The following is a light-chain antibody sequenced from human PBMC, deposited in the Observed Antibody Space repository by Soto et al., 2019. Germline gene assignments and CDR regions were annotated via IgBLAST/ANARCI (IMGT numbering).Light chain of an antibody. J-gene: IGLJ1*01. CDR1: SGHSGYI. CDR2: LEGSGTY. Sequence: QLVLTQSSSASASLGSSVKLTCTLSSGHSGYIIAWHQQQPGKAPWYLMKLEGSGTYNKGSGVPDRFSGSSSGADRYLTISNLQFEDEADYYCETWDSNTRVFGTGTQLTVL. CDR3: ETWDSNTRV. V-gene: IGLV4-60*02.